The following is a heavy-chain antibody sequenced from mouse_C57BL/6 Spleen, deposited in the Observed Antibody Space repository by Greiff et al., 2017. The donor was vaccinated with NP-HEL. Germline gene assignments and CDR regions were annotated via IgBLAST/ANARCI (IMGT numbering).Heavy chain of an antibody. Sequence: QVQLKQPGAELVRPGTSVKLSCKASGYTFTSYWMHWVKQRPGQGLEWIGVIDPSDSYTNYNQKFKGKATLTVDTSSSTAYMQLSSLTSEDSAVYYCARDYGSRSRLAYWGQGTLVTVSA. D-gene: IGHD1-1*01. J-gene: IGHJ3*01. CDR1: GYTFTSYW. CDR3: ARDYGSRSRLAY. CDR2: IDPSDSYT. V-gene: IGHV1-59*01.